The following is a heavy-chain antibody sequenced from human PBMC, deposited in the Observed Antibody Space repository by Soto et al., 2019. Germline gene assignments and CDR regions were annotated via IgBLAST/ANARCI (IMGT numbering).Heavy chain of an antibody. CDR3: TRDKGSGSSSWYYYYYMDV. CDR1: GFTFGDYA. J-gene: IGHJ6*03. V-gene: IGHV3-49*03. Sequence: GGSLRLSCTASGFTFGDYAMSWFRQAPGKGLEWVGFIRSKAYGGTKEYPASVKGRFTISREDSKSMAYLQINSLKTEDTAVYYCTRDKGSGSSSWYYYYYMDVWGKGTTVTVSS. CDR2: IRSKAYGGTK. D-gene: IGHD6-13*01.